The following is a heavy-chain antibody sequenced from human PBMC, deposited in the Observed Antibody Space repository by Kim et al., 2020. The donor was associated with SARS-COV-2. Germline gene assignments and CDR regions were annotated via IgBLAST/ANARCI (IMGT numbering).Heavy chain of an antibody. V-gene: IGHV3-53*01. CDR1: GFTVSSNY. CDR3: ARDFLWFGDPHGAFDI. Sequence: GGSLRLSCAASGFTVSSNYMSWVRQAPGKGLEWVSVIYSGGSTYYADSVKGRFTISRDNSKNTLYLQMNSLRAEDTAVYYCARDFLWFGDPHGAFDIWGQGTMVTVSS. CDR2: IYSGGST. D-gene: IGHD3-10*01. J-gene: IGHJ3*02.